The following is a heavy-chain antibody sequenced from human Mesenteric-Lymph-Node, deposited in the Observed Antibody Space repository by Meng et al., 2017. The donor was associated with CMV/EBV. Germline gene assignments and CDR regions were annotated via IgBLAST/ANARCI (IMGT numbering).Heavy chain of an antibody. J-gene: IGHJ4*02. CDR3: AKDRLRFGDLYYFDY. Sequence: GESLKISCAASGFTFSSYSMNWVRQAPGKGLEWVSSISSSSSYIYYADSVKGRFTISRDNAKNSLYLQMNSLRAEDTAVYYCAKDRLRFGDLYYFDYWGQGTLVTVSS. CDR1: GFTFSSYS. D-gene: IGHD3-10*01. V-gene: IGHV3-21*01. CDR2: ISSSSSYI.